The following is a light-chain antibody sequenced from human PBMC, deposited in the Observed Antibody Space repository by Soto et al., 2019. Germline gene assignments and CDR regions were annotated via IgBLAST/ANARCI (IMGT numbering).Light chain of an antibody. CDR2: GAS. CDR1: QSVRSSY. CDR3: QHRSVWPA. J-gene: IGKJ5*01. Sequence: EIVLTQSPGTLSLSPGERATLSCRASQSVRSSYLAWYQQKPGQAPRLLIYGASTRATGIPDRFSGSGSGTDFTLTISRLEPEDFAVYYCQHRSVWPAFGQGTRLEIK. V-gene: IGKV3D-20*02.